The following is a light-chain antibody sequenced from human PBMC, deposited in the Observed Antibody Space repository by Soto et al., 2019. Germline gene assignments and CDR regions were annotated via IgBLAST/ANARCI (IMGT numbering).Light chain of an antibody. Sequence: QSVLTQPPSVSGAPGQRVVISCTGTNSNIGASHDVHWYQQLPGTAPRLLIYGNNNRPSGVSDCFSGSRSDTSASLAITGLQGEDEAVYYCQSYDSSLGGSLFGGGTKLTVL. CDR2: GNN. V-gene: IGLV1-40*01. J-gene: IGLJ2*01. CDR3: QSYDSSLGGSL. CDR1: NSNIGASHD.